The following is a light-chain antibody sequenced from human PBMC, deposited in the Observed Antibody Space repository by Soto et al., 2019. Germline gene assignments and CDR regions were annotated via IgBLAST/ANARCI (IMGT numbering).Light chain of an antibody. CDR3: QQYDKWPPT. V-gene: IGKV3-15*01. Sequence: EIVTTQSPATLSVSPGERATLSCRASQSISSKLAWYQQRPGQAPRLLIFDASTRATGVPVRFRGSGSGTEFTLTISGLQSEDFAVYCCQQYDKWPPTFGGGTKVEIK. CDR1: QSISSK. J-gene: IGKJ4*01. CDR2: DAS.